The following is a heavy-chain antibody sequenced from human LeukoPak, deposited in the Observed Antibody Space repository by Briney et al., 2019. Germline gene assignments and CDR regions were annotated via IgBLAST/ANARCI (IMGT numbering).Heavy chain of an antibody. Sequence: ASVKVSCKASGYTFTSYFMHWVRQAPGQGLEWMGIINPSDDSTSYAQKFQGRVTMTRDMSTSTVYLELSSLRSEDTAVYYCAKDYRLFGSYISHIDYWGQGTLVTVSS. CDR3: AKDYRLFGSYISHIDY. CDR2: INPSDDST. V-gene: IGHV1-46*01. CDR1: GYTFTSYF. J-gene: IGHJ4*02. D-gene: IGHD1-26*01.